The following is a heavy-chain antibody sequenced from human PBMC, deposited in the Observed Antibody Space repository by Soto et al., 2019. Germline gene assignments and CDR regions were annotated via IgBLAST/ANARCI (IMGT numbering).Heavy chain of an antibody. J-gene: IGHJ4*02. Sequence: SETLSLTCTVSGGSISSSSNHWGWIRQPPGKGLEWIGNIYYSENTYYNPSLKSRVTISVDTSKNQFSLKLSSVTAADTAVYYCARNNDFWSGYSVAYWGQGTLVTVSS. D-gene: IGHD3-3*01. CDR1: GGSISSSSNH. CDR2: IYYSENT. CDR3: ARNNDFWSGYSVAY. V-gene: IGHV4-39*07.